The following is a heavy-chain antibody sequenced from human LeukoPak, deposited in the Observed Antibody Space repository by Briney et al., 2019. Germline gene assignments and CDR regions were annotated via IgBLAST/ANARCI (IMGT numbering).Heavy chain of an antibody. V-gene: IGHV4-34*01. CDR1: GGSFSGYY. D-gene: IGHD3-3*01. CDR2: INHSGST. Sequence: SETLSLTCTVYGGSFSGYYWSWIRQPPGKGLEWIGEINHSGSTNYNPSLKSRVTISVDTSKNQFSLKLSSVTAADTAVYYCARGMASDLWSGYKYYYYYGMDVWGQGTTVTVSS. J-gene: IGHJ6*02. CDR3: ARGMASDLWSGYKYYYYYGMDV.